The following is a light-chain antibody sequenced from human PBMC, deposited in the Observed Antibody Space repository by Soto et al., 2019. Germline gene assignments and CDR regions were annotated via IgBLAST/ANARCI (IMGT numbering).Light chain of an antibody. Sequence: DIQMTQSPSTLSASVGDRVTITCRASQSISSWLAWYQQKPGKAPKLLIYKASSLESGVPSRFSGSGSGTDFTLTISSLQPDDFATYYCQHYGNQFTFGPGTKVDF. J-gene: IGKJ3*01. CDR1: QSISSW. CDR3: QHYGNQFT. V-gene: IGKV1-5*03. CDR2: KAS.